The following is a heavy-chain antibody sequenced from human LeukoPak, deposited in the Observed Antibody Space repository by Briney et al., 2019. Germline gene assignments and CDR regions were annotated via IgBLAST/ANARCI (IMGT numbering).Heavy chain of an antibody. CDR3: ARDGLVRGVMLYYYYGMDV. CDR1: GFTFSSYG. D-gene: IGHD3-10*01. Sequence: GRSLRLSCAASGFTFSSYGMHWDRQAPGKGLEWVAVIWYDGSNKYYADSVKGRFTISRDNSKNTLYLQMNSLRAEDTAVYYCARDGLVRGVMLYYYYGMDVWGQGTTVTVSS. CDR2: IWYDGSNK. V-gene: IGHV3-33*01. J-gene: IGHJ6*02.